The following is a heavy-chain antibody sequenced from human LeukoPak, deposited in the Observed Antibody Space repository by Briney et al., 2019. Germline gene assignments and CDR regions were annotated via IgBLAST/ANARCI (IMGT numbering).Heavy chain of an antibody. CDR2: INPSSGAT. D-gene: IGHD3-22*01. CDR1: GYTLTELC. CDR3: ARGYYDSSDFEYFQH. Sequence: ASVKVSCKVSGYTLTELCMHWVRQAPGQGLEWMAWINPSSGATNYAQKFQGRVNMTRDTSISTAYMELSRLRSDDTAVYYCARGYYDSSDFEYFQHWGQGTLVTVSS. J-gene: IGHJ1*01. V-gene: IGHV1-2*02.